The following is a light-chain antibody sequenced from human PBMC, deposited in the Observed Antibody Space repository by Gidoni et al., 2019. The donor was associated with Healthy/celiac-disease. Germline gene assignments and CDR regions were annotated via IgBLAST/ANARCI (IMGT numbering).Light chain of an antibody. CDR3: QVWDSSSDHPHVV. J-gene: IGLJ2*01. CDR2: DDS. Sequence: SYVLTQPPSVSVAPGKTARITCGGNNIGSKSVHWYQQKPGQAHVLVVYDDSDRPSGIPERFSGSNSGNTATLTISRVEAGDEADYYCQVWDSSSDHPHVVFGGGTKLTVL. V-gene: IGLV3-21*03. CDR1: NIGSKS.